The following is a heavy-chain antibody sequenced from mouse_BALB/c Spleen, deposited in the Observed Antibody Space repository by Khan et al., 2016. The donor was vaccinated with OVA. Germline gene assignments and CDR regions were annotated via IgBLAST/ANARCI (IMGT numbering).Heavy chain of an antibody. CDR3: ARGNYYGYAMDY. CDR2: ISYSGST. J-gene: IGHJ4*01. V-gene: IGHV3-2*02. Sequence: EVQLQESGPGLVKPSQSLSLTCTVTGYSITSNYAWNWIRQFPGNKLEWMGYISYSGSTNYNPSLKSRISITRDTSKNQFFLQLNTVTTEDTATYYGARGNYYGYAMDYWGQGTSITVSS. CDR1: GYSITSNYA. D-gene: IGHD1-1*01.